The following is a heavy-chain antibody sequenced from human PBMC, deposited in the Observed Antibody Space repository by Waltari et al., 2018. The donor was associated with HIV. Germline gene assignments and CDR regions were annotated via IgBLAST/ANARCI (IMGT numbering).Heavy chain of an antibody. D-gene: IGHD3-16*02. CDR3: AGEMPTIIGDAFDI. CDR1: GFIFSNSW. J-gene: IGHJ3*02. Sequence: EVQLVESGGGLVQPGGSLRLSCAASGFIFSNSWLNWVRQAPGKGVEWVANINQDGSEKYYVDSVKGRFTISRDNAKNSLYLQMNNLRAEDTAVYYCAGEMPTIIGDAFDIWGQGTMVTISS. V-gene: IGHV3-7*01. CDR2: INQDGSEK.